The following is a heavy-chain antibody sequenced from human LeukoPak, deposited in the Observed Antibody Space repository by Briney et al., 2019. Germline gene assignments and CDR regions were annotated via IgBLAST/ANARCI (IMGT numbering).Heavy chain of an antibody. Sequence: PSQTLSLTCTVSGGSISSSSYYWSWIRQPAGKGLEWIGRIYTSGSTNYNPSLKSRVTISVDTSKNQFSLKLSSVTAADTAVYYCARDSPMCSTSCYWAWFDPWGQGTLVTVSS. J-gene: IGHJ5*02. V-gene: IGHV4-61*02. CDR2: IYTSGST. CDR1: GGSISSSSYY. D-gene: IGHD2-2*01. CDR3: ARDSPMCSTSCYWAWFDP.